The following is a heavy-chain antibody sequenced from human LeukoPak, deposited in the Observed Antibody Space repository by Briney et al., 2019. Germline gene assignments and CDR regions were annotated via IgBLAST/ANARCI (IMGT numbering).Heavy chain of an antibody. Sequence: SETLSLTCTVSGGSISTSSYYWGWIRQPPGKGLEWIGSMYYSGNTYYNPSLKSRVTISVDTSKKHLSLKLNSVTAADTAMYYCARSSEYRSSWYFDYWGQGILVTVSS. D-gene: IGHD6-13*01. CDR1: GGSISTSSYY. CDR2: MYYSGNT. V-gene: IGHV4-39*01. J-gene: IGHJ4*02. CDR3: ARSSEYRSSWYFDY.